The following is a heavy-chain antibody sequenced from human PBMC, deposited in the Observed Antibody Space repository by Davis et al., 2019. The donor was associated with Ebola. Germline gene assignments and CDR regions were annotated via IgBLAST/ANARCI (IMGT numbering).Heavy chain of an antibody. J-gene: IGHJ4*02. CDR3: ARVRIQLWLHSDY. CDR1: GFTFSGSA. Sequence: GASLKISCAASGFTFSGSAMHWVRQASGKGLEWVGRIRSKANSYATAYAASVKGRFTISRDDSKNTAYLQMNSLRAEDTAVYYCARVRIQLWLHSDYWGQGTLVTVSS. V-gene: IGHV3-73*01. CDR2: IRSKANSYAT. D-gene: IGHD5-18*01.